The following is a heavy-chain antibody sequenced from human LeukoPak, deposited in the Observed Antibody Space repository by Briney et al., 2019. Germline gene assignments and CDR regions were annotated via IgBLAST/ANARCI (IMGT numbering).Heavy chain of an antibody. V-gene: IGHV3-33*01. Sequence: GGSLRLSCVASGFPFSSYGMHWVRQAPGKGLEWVAVIWSVGGAEYYADSVKGRFTISRDNSKNMLFLQMNSLRAEDTAVYYCLLVGANYWGQGTLVTVSS. CDR3: LLVGANY. D-gene: IGHD1-26*01. J-gene: IGHJ4*02. CDR2: IWSVGGAE. CDR1: GFPFSSYG.